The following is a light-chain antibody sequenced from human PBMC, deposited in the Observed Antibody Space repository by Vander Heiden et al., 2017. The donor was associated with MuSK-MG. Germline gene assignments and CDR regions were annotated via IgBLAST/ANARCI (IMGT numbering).Light chain of an antibody. J-gene: IGKJ2*01. CDR2: WAS. CDR3: HQYYATPYT. V-gene: IGKV4-1*01. CDR1: QNLLQSSNNKNY. Sequence: DIVMIQSPDSLALSLGERATISCTSSQNLLQSSNNKNYLSWYQQRPGQPPRLLCYWASARDSGVPDRFSASGSGTDFTLSISSLQAEDVAIYYCHQYYATPYTFGQGTKLEIK.